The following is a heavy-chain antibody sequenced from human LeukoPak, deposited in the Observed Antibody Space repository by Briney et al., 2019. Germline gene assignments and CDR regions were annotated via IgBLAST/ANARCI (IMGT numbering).Heavy chain of an antibody. Sequence: GGSLRLSCAASGFTVSSNFMSWPRQAPGKGLEWVSVIYAGGDTYYADSVKGRFTISRDNSKNTLYLQMNTLRVEDTALYYCARSGVGWFDHWGQGTLVTVSS. V-gene: IGHV3-53*01. CDR2: IYAGGDT. CDR1: GFTVSSNF. D-gene: IGHD3-10*01. J-gene: IGHJ5*02. CDR3: ARSGVGWFDH.